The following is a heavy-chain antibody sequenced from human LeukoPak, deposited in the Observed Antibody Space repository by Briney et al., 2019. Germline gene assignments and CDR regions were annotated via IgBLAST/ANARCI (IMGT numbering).Heavy chain of an antibody. J-gene: IGHJ5*02. CDR1: GYTFTGYY. V-gene: IGHV1-8*02. Sequence: ASVKVSCKASGYTFTGYYMHWVRQAPGQGLEWMGWMNPNSGNTGYAQKFQGRVTMTRNTSISTAYMELSSLRSEDTAVYYCARARGYDFWSGYLNWFDPWGQGTLVTVSS. CDR2: MNPNSGNT. CDR3: ARARGYDFWSGYLNWFDP. D-gene: IGHD3-3*01.